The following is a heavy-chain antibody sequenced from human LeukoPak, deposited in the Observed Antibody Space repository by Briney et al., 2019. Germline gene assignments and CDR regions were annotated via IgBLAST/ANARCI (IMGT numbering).Heavy chain of an antibody. D-gene: IGHD3-10*01. V-gene: IGHV3-48*01. Sequence: GGSLRLSCAASGFTFSSYSMNWVRQAPGKGLEWVSYISSSSTIYYADSVKGRSTISRDNAKNSLYLQMNSLRAEDTAVYYCARDHYFSPGITMVRGSYGMDVWGQGTTVTVSS. J-gene: IGHJ6*02. CDR3: ARDHYFSPGITMVRGSYGMDV. CDR1: GFTFSSYS. CDR2: ISSSSTI.